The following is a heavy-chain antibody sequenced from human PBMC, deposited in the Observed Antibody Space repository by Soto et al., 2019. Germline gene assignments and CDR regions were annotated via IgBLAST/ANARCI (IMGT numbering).Heavy chain of an antibody. CDR1: GYSISSSNW. J-gene: IGHJ6*03. D-gene: IGHD2-15*01. CDR3: ARERRESTQYCSGGSCFSYYYYMDV. V-gene: IGHV4-28*03. Sequence: NPSETLSLTCAVSGYSISSSNWWGWIRQPPGKGLEWIGYIYYSGSTYYNPSLKSRVTMSVDTSKNQFSLKLSSVTAVDTAVYYCARERRESTQYCSGGSCFSYYYYMDVWGKGTTVTVSS. CDR2: IYYSGST.